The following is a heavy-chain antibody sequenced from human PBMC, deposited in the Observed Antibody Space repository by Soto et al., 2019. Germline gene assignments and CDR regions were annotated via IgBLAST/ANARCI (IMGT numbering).Heavy chain of an antibody. V-gene: IGHV1-18*04. J-gene: IGHJ4*02. D-gene: IGHD3-10*01. CDR3: ARDFYGSGSYLAY. Sequence: QVQLVQSGAEVKKPGASVKVSCKASGYTFTSHGISWVRQAPGQGLEWMGWISGYNGNTNYAQKLQGRVTMTTDTSTSTAYRELRSLRSDDTAVYYCARDFYGSGSYLAYWGQGTLVTVSS. CDR2: ISGYNGNT. CDR1: GYTFTSHG.